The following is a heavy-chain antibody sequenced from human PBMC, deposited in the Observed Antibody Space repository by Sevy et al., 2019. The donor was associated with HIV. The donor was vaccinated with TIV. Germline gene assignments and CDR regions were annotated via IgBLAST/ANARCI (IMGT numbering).Heavy chain of an antibody. D-gene: IGHD2-21*01. J-gene: IGHJ3*02. CDR3: AREGVIYDDGGRDSDDAFDI. Sequence: GGSLRLSCAASAFSLSNYYMTWVRQAPGKGLEWVANIKQGGNEQFYLESVKGRFTISRDDSKNSVYLQMTSLRAEDTAVYYCAREGVIYDDGGRDSDDAFDIWGHGTMVTVSS. V-gene: IGHV3-7*01. CDR1: AFSLSNYY. CDR2: IKQGGNEQ.